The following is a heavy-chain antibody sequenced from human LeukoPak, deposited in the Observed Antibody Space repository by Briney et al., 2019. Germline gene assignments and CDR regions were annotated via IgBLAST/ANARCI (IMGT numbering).Heavy chain of an antibody. V-gene: IGHV3-33*08. D-gene: IGHD6-25*01. CDR1: GFTFSSYG. J-gene: IGHJ4*02. CDR2: IWYDGSNK. Sequence: GRSLRLSCAASGFTFSSYGMHWVRQAPGKGLEWVAVIWYDGSNKYYADSVKGRFTISRDNSKNMLYLQMNSLRAEDTAVYYCARDRAAADYWGQGTLVTVSS. CDR3: ARDRAAADY.